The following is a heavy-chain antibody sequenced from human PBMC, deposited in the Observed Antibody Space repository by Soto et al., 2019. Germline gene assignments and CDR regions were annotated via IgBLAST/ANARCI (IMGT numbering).Heavy chain of an antibody. CDR2: IYYDGTT. V-gene: IGHV4-39*01. D-gene: IGHD3-22*01. CDR1: SGSISSTSFY. CDR3: ARQGRNTKIVLVKHYAADF. J-gene: IGHJ6*02. Sequence: PSETLSLTCTVSSGSISSTSFYWAWIRQPPGKGLEGIGAIYYDGTTYYTESLKSRVSISVDTSKNQFSLKVNSVTAADTAVYFCARQGRNTKIVLVKHYAADFWGQGTAVTVSS.